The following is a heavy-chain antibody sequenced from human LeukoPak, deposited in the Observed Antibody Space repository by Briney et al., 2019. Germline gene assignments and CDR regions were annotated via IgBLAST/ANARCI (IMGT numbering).Heavy chain of an antibody. Sequence: SETLSLTCAVSGYSISSGYYWGWIRQPPGKGLEWIGSIYHSGSTYYNPSLKSRVTISVDTSKNQFSLKLSSVTAADTAVYYCARRVSDYYYYMDVWGKGTTATVSS. J-gene: IGHJ6*03. CDR1: GYSISSGYY. V-gene: IGHV4-38-2*01. D-gene: IGHD5/OR15-5a*01. CDR3: ARRVSDYYYYMDV. CDR2: IYHSGST.